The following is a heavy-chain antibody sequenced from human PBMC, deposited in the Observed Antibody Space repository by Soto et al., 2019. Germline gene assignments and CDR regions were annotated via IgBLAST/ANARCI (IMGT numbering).Heavy chain of an antibody. Sequence: EVQLVESGGGLVQPGGSLRLSCAASGFTFCNYDMNWVRQAPGKGLEWVSYISGSSSLINYADSVKGRFTISRDNAKNSLFLQMNSLRDEDTAVYYCATLLPKYSSGWYLDSWGRGTLVTVSS. CDR2: ISGSSSLI. J-gene: IGHJ4*02. V-gene: IGHV3-48*02. CDR1: GFTFCNYD. D-gene: IGHD6-19*01. CDR3: ATLLPKYSSGWYLDS.